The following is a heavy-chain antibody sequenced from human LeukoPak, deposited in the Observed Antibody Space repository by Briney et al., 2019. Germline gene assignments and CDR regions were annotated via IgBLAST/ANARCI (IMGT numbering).Heavy chain of an antibody. Sequence: PGGSLGLSCAASGFTFSSYWMSWVRQAPGKGLEWVANIKQDGSEKYYVDSVKGRFTISRDNAKNSLYLQMNSLRAEDTAVYYCAREGQLAAYNWFDPWGQGTLVTVSS. J-gene: IGHJ5*02. CDR3: AREGQLAAYNWFDP. CDR1: GFTFSSYW. CDR2: IKQDGSEK. V-gene: IGHV3-7*01. D-gene: IGHD6-6*01.